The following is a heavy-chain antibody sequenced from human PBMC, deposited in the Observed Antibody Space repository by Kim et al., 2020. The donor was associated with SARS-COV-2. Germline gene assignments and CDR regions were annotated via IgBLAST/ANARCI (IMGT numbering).Heavy chain of an antibody. Sequence: SETLSLTCTVSGGSVSSGSYYWSWIRQPPGKGLEWIGYIYDSGSTNYNPSLKSRVTISVDTSKNQFSLKLSSVTAADTAVYYCARGWGGSYFGTADAFDIWGQGTMVTVSS. V-gene: IGHV4-61*01. D-gene: IGHD1-26*01. CDR3: ARGWGGSYFGTADAFDI. J-gene: IGHJ3*02. CDR1: GGSVSSGSYY. CDR2: IYDSGST.